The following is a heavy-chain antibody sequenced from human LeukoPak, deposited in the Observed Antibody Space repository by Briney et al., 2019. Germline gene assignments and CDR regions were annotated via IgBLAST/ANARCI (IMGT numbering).Heavy chain of an antibody. CDR1: GFNFNTYA. J-gene: IGHJ2*01. CDR3: AKDKYVDDSWYFDL. CDR2: MSADGSRK. V-gene: IGHV3-30*18. Sequence: GGSLRLSCAGSGFNFNTYAMPWVRQAPGKGLEWVAVMSADGSRKYYADSVKGRFTISRDNSKNTLYLQMDSLRAEDTAVYYCAKDKYVDDSWYFDLWGRGALVTVSS. D-gene: IGHD3-10*02.